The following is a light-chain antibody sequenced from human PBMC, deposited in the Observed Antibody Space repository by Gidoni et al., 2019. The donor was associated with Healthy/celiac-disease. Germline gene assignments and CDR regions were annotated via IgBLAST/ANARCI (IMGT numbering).Light chain of an antibody. CDR1: QSISSY. Sequence: DIQMTQSPSSLSASVGDRVTITCRASQSISSYLNWYQQKPGKAPKLLIYAGSSLQSWVPSRFSGSGSGTDFTLTISSLQPEDFATYYCQQSYSTLRTFGQGTKVEIK. V-gene: IGKV1-39*01. CDR3: QQSYSTLRT. J-gene: IGKJ1*01. CDR2: AGS.